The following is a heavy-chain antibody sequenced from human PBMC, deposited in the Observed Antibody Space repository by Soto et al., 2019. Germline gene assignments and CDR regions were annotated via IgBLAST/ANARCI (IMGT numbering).Heavy chain of an antibody. CDR1: GFTFSTYA. D-gene: IGHD5-12*01. Sequence: EVQLLESGGGLVQPGGSLRLSCAASGFTFSTYARSWVRQAPGRGLEWVSAISGSGGSTYYADSVKGRFTISRDNSKNTLYLQMNSLRAEDTAVYYCAKGDIVATIGLFDYWGQGTLVTVSS. V-gene: IGHV3-23*01. CDR2: ISGSGGST. CDR3: AKGDIVATIGLFDY. J-gene: IGHJ4*02.